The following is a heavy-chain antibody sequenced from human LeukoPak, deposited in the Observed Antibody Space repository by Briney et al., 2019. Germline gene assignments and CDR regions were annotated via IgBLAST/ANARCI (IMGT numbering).Heavy chain of an antibody. CDR3: ARGRTGEIDY. CDR1: GGSISSYY. V-gene: IGHV4-59*01. Sequence: SETLFLTCTVSGGSISSYYWSWIRQPPGKGLEWIGYIYYSGSTNYNPSLKSRVTISVDTSKNQFSLKLSSVTAADTAVYYCARGRTGEIDYWGQGTLVTVSS. D-gene: IGHD7-27*01. J-gene: IGHJ4*02. CDR2: IYYSGST.